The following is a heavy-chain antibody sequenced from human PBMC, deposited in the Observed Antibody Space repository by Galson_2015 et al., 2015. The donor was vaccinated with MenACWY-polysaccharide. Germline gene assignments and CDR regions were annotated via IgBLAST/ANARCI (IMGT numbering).Heavy chain of an antibody. CDR3: ARARSWSGFFAFDF. V-gene: IGHV3-7*01. J-gene: IGHJ3*01. CDR1: GFPFSDSW. D-gene: IGHD3-3*01. Sequence: SLRLSCAASGFPFSDSWMTWIRQAPGKGLEWVATITLSGSEKYYVDSVEGRFTVSRDNAKNSLYLQMNSLRAEDTAVYYCARARSWSGFFAFDFWGQGTMVTVSS. CDR2: ITLSGSEK.